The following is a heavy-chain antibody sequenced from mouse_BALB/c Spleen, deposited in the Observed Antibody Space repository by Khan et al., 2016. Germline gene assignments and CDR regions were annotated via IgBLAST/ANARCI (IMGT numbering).Heavy chain of an antibody. J-gene: IGHJ3*01. CDR3: ARGDRYESFAY. CDR1: GYSFTSYW. CDR2: IDPSDSET. D-gene: IGHD2-14*01. V-gene: IGHV1S126*01. Sequence: QVQLQQSGPQLVRPGASVKISCKASGYSFTSYWMHWVKQRPGQGLEWIGMIDPSDSETRLNQKFKDKATLTVDKSSSTAYMQLSSPTSEDSAVYYCARGDRYESFAYWGQGTLVTVSA.